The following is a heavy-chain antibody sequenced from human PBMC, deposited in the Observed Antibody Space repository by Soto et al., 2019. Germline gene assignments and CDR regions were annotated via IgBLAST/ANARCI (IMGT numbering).Heavy chain of an antibody. D-gene: IGHD6-13*01. Sequence: GGSLSLSCAASGFTFDDYAMHWVRQAPGKGLEWVSGISWNSGSIGYADSVKGRFTISRDNAKNSLYLQMNSLRAEDTALYYCAKDMRFKGIAAALGFDPWGQGTLVTVSS. CDR2: ISWNSGSI. V-gene: IGHV3-9*01. CDR1: GFTFDDYA. CDR3: AKDMRFKGIAAALGFDP. J-gene: IGHJ5*02.